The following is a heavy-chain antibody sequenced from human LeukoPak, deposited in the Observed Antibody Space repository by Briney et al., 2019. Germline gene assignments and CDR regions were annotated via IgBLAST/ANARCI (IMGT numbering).Heavy chain of an antibody. J-gene: IGHJ4*02. D-gene: IGHD4-17*01. CDR3: ARATDGDYVPY. Sequence: GGSLRLSCAASGFTFSSYSMSWVRQAPGKGLEWVSSISSSSSYINYADSVKGRFTISRDNAKNSLYLQMNSLRAEDTAVYYCARATDGDYVPYWGQGTLVTVSS. V-gene: IGHV3-21*01. CDR2: ISSSSSYI. CDR1: GFTFSSYS.